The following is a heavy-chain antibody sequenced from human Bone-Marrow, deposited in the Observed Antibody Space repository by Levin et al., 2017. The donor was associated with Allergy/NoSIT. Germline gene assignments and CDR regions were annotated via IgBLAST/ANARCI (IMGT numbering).Heavy chain of an antibody. CDR2: IYWNDDK. D-gene: IGHD3-3*01. CDR1: GFSLSTSGVG. Sequence: SGPTLVKPTQTLTLTCTFSGFSLSTSGVGVGWIRQPPGKALEWLALIYWNDDKRYSPSLKSRLTITKDTSKNQVVLTMTNMDPVDTATYYCAHRGLEYDFWSGYFDYWGQGTLVTVSS. J-gene: IGHJ4*02. V-gene: IGHV2-5*01. CDR3: AHRGLEYDFWSGYFDY.